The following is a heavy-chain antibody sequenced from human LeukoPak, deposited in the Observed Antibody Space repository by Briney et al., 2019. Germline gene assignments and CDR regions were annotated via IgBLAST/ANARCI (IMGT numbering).Heavy chain of an antibody. CDR2: INHSGST. CDR3: ARCGYQFGTISFSAGKRWFDP. V-gene: IGHV4-34*01. D-gene: IGHD5-12*01. Sequence: PGGSLRLSCAASGFTFSSYSMNWVRQAPGKGLEWIGEINHSGSTNYNPSLKSRVTISVDTSKNQFSLKLSSVTAADTAVYYCARCGYQFGTISFSAGKRWFDPWGQGTLVTVSS. CDR1: GFTFSSYS. J-gene: IGHJ5*02.